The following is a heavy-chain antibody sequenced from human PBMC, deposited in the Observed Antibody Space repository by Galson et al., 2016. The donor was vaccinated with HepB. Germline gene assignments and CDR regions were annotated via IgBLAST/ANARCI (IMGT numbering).Heavy chain of an antibody. J-gene: IGHJ6*02. CDR2: ISLHGGNT. Sequence: SLRLSCAASGFSFSSYWVHWVRQAPGKGLVWLARISLHGGNTAYVDSVKGRFTSSRDDAKNTHYLQMTSLRAEDTAVYYCARALKDNIGWVYAMDIWGQGTTVIV. CDR1: GFSFSSYW. D-gene: IGHD2/OR15-2a*01. CDR3: ARALKDNIGWVYAMDI. V-gene: IGHV3-74*01.